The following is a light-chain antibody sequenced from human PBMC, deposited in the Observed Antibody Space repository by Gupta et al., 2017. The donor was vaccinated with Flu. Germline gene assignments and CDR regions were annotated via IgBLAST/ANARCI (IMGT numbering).Light chain of an antibody. CDR3: ATWDDRMKGWV. CDR1: NSNIGGNA. Sequence: SNSNIGGNAVHWYQQFPGTAPKLLIHSNHQRPSGVPDRFPGSKSGTSASLAISGLQSEDDANYYCATWDDRMKGWVFGGGTKLTVL. CDR2: SNH. V-gene: IGLV1-44*01. J-gene: IGLJ3*02.